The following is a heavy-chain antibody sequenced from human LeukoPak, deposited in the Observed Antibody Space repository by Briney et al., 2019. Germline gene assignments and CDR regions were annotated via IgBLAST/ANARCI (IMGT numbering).Heavy chain of an antibody. J-gene: IGHJ3*02. Sequence: ASVKVSCKASGYTFTSYDINWVRQATGQGLEWMGWMNPSSGNTGYAQKFQGRVTMTRNTSISTAYMELSSLRSEDTAVYYCARCWNDFGDDAFDIWGQGTMVTVSS. D-gene: IGHD1-1*01. CDR3: ARCWNDFGDDAFDI. V-gene: IGHV1-8*01. CDR1: GYTFTSYD. CDR2: MNPSSGNT.